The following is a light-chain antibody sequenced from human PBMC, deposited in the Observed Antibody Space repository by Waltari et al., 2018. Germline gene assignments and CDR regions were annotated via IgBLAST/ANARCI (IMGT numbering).Light chain of an antibody. CDR2: EVS. CDR1: SSDVDNYNY. CDR3: SSYTSSSTYV. Sequence: QSALTQPASVSGSPGQSITISCTGTSSDVDNYNYVSWYQQHPGQAPKLLIYEVSNRPSGVSKRVPGSQSGNTASLTIAGLQAEDEADYYCSSYTSSSTYVFGTGTKVTVL. J-gene: IGLJ1*01. V-gene: IGLV2-14*01.